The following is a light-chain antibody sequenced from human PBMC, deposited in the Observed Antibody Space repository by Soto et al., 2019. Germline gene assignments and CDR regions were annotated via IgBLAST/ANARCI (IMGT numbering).Light chain of an antibody. CDR3: SSYTSSSTVV. CDR2: DVS. J-gene: IGLJ2*01. Sequence: QSALTQPASVSGSPGQSITISCTGTSSDVGGYNYVSWYQQHPGKAPKLMIYDVSNRPSGVSNRFSGSKSGNTPSLTISGLQAEDEAAYYCSSYTSSSTVVFGGGTKLTVL. CDR1: SSDVGGYNY. V-gene: IGLV2-14*01.